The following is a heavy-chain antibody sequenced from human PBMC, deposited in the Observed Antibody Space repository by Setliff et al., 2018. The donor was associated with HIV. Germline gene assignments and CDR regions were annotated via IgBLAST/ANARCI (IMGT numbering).Heavy chain of an antibody. Sequence: KTSETLSLTCTVSGGSISSSSNYWGWMRQPPGKGLEWIGNIYYSGSTYYNPSLKSRVTISVDMSKNQFSLRLTSVTAADTAMYYCARHDFWSGYHNWFDPWGQGTLLTVS. J-gene: IGHJ5*02. D-gene: IGHD3-3*01. CDR1: GGSISSSSNY. CDR3: ARHDFWSGYHNWFDP. V-gene: IGHV4-39*01. CDR2: IYYSGST.